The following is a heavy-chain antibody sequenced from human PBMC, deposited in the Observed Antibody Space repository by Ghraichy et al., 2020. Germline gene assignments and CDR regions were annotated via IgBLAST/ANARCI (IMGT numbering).Heavy chain of an antibody. CDR3: ARESHSGRWFGELLYSGGENYYYYGMDV. J-gene: IGHJ6*02. D-gene: IGHD3-10*01. CDR1: GFTFSSYS. CDR2: ISSSSSYI. Sequence: GGSLRLSCAASGFTFSSYSMNWVRQAPGKGLEWVSSISSSSSYIYYADSVKGRFTISRDNAKNSLYLQMNSLRAEDTAVYYCARESHSGRWFGELLYSGGENYYYYGMDVWGQGTTVTVSS. V-gene: IGHV3-21*01.